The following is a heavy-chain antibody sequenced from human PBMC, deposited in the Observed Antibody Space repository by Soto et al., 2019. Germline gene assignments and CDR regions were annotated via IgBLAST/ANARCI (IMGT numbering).Heavy chain of an antibody. Sequence: EVQLVESGGGLVQPGGSLRLSCAASGFTFSSYSMNWVRQAPGKGLEWVSYISSSSSTIYYADSVKGRFTISRDNAKNSLYLQRNSLRAEDTAVYYCAREYSSSTYPGVGWYFDYWGQGTLVTVSS. V-gene: IGHV3-48*01. D-gene: IGHD6-6*01. CDR1: GFTFSSYS. J-gene: IGHJ4*02. CDR2: ISSSSSTI. CDR3: AREYSSSTYPGVGWYFDY.